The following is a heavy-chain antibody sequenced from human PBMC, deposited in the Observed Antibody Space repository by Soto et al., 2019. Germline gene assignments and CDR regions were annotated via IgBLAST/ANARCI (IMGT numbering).Heavy chain of an antibody. V-gene: IGHV3-23*01. CDR2: LSDSGGSA. J-gene: IGHJ4*02. D-gene: IGHD3-10*01. CDR3: ARAPRSGSYYNDPFAD. CDR1: GFTFRDFS. Sequence: VGSLRLSCAASGFTFRDFSMSWVRQAPGTGLEWVSTLSDSGGSAFYADSVMGRFTISRDNSNNTLYLQMTSLRAADTAVYYCARAPRSGSYYNDPFADWSQGTLVTVS.